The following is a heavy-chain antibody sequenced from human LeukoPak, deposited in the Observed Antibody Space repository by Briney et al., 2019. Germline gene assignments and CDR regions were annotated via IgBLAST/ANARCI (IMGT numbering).Heavy chain of an antibody. D-gene: IGHD3-22*01. CDR1: GFTFDDYA. V-gene: IGHV3-43*02. CDR2: ISGDGSST. Sequence: PGGSLRLSCAASGFTFDDYAMHWVRQAPGQGLEWVSLISGDGSSTYYADSVKGRFTISRDNSNNSLYLQMNSMRTEDTALYYCANDWDSSGFDYWGQGTLVTVSS. CDR3: ANDWDSSGFDY. J-gene: IGHJ4*02.